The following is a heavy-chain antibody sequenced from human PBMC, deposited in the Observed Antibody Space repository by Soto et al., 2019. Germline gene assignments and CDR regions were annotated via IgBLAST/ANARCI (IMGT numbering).Heavy chain of an antibody. CDR1: GCSISSSSYS. Sequence: PSETLSLTCTVSGCSISSSSYSWGWVRQPPGKGLEWIGTIYYSGNTYYNPSLKSRVTISVDTSKNHFSLKLSSVTAADTAVYYCARLGGYCSSTSCYGFYGMDVWGQGTTVTVSS. D-gene: IGHD2-2*01. J-gene: IGHJ6*02. V-gene: IGHV4-39*02. CDR3: ARLGGYCSSTSCYGFYGMDV. CDR2: IYYSGNT.